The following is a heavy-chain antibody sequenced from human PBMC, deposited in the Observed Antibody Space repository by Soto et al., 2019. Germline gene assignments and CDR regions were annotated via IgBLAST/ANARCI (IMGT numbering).Heavy chain of an antibody. CDR1: GGTFSSYA. V-gene: IGHV1-69*13. Sequence: SVKVSCKASGGTFSSYAISWVRQAPGQGLEWMGGIIPIFGTANYAQKFQGRVTITADESTSTAYMELSSLRSEDTAVYHCARALADLYYFDYWGQGTLVTVSS. CDR2: IIPIFGTA. J-gene: IGHJ4*02. CDR3: ARALADLYYFDY.